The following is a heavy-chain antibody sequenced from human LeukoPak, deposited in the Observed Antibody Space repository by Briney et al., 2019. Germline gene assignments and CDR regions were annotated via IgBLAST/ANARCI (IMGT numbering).Heavy chain of an antibody. D-gene: IGHD2-2*01. Sequence: ASVKVSCKASGGTFSSYAISWVRQAPGQGLEWMGGIIPIFGTANYAQKFQGRVTITADESTSTAYMGLSSLRSEDTAVYYCARESVEYCSSTSCYQGIWGQGTMVTVSS. CDR1: GGTFSSYA. J-gene: IGHJ3*02. V-gene: IGHV1-69*13. CDR3: ARESVEYCSSTSCYQGI. CDR2: IIPIFGTA.